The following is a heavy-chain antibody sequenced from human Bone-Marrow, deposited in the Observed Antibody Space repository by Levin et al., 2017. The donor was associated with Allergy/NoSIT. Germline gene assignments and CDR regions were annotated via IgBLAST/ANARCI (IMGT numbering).Heavy chain of an antibody. CDR2: IYYSGTT. D-gene: IGHD3-10*01. Sequence: SKTLSLRCDVSGDTIKSDNYLWGWIRQTPGKGLEWIGTIYYSGTTYSNPSLKTRLTMSIDTSKNQFSLRLTSVTAADTAVYYCARHVLLWFGDFLDSWGVGTLVTVSS. J-gene: IGHJ4*02. CDR1: GDTIKSDNYL. CDR3: ARHVLLWFGDFLDS. V-gene: IGHV4-39*01.